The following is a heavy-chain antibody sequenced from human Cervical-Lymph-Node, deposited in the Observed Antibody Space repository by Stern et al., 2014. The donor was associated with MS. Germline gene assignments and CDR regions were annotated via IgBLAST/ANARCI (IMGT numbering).Heavy chain of an antibody. J-gene: IGHJ4*02. CDR1: GYDLIELS. Sequence: VQLVQSGAEVKKPGASVKVSCKVSGYDLIELSMHWVRQAPGKGLEWLGGFVPENGKRIYAQKLQGRVTMTEDTSTDTAYMELSSLISDDTAFYYCATSRPTGFVVVTAPFDYWGQGTLVTVSS. D-gene: IGHD2-21*02. V-gene: IGHV1-24*01. CDR3: ATSRPTGFVVVTAPFDY. CDR2: FVPENGKR.